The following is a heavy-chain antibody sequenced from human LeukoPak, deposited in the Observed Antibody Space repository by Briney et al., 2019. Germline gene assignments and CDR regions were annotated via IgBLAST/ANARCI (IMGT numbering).Heavy chain of an antibody. Sequence: AGGSLRLSCAASGFTFSHYWMHWVRQAPGEGLEWVSVIYSGGSTYYADSVKGRFTISRDNSKNTLWLQMNSLRAEDTAVYYCARTGNPATGDYWGQGTLVTVSS. CDR3: ARTGNPATGDY. D-gene: IGHD1-1*01. V-gene: IGHV3-53*01. CDR1: GFTFSHYW. CDR2: IYSGGST. J-gene: IGHJ4*02.